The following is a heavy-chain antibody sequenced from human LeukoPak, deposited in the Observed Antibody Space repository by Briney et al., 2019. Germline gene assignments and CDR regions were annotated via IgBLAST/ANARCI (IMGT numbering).Heavy chain of an antibody. CDR2: ISSSGSTI. CDR3: ARDLLSGYSSDWYWSGYYYGMDV. J-gene: IGHJ6*02. CDR1: GFTFSDYY. V-gene: IGHV3-11*01. Sequence: PGGSLRLSCAASGFTFSDYYMSWIRQAPGKGLEWVSYISSSGSTIYYADSVKGRFTISRDNAKNSLYLQMNSLRAEDTAVYYCARDLLSGYSSDWYWSGYYYGMDVWGQGTTVTVSS. D-gene: IGHD6-19*01.